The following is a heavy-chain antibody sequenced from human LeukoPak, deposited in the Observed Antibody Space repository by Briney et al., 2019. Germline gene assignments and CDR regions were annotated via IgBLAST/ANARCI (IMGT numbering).Heavy chain of an antibody. D-gene: IGHD6-6*01. CDR1: KFTFSNYW. Sequence: QTGGSQRLSCAASKFTFSNYWMIWVRQAPGKGLEWVANIKHDGTETNYVDSVKGRFTISRDNSKNTLYLQMNSLRAEDTAVYYCARTKYSSSFWFDPWGQGTLVTVSS. CDR2: IKHDGTET. J-gene: IGHJ5*02. V-gene: IGHV3-7*01. CDR3: ARTKYSSSFWFDP.